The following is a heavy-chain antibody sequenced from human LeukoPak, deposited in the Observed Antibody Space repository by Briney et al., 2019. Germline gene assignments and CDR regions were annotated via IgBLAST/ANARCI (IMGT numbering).Heavy chain of an antibody. CDR1: GYTFSSYG. Sequence: GASVKVSCKASGYTFSSYGFSWVRQAPGQGLEWMGWISAYNGNTNYARKLQGRVTMTTGTSTSTAYMEVRSLRSDDTAVYYCARDSRTVAGTGVDYWGQGTLVTVSS. D-gene: IGHD6-19*01. CDR2: ISAYNGNT. CDR3: ARDSRTVAGTGVDY. V-gene: IGHV1-18*01. J-gene: IGHJ4*02.